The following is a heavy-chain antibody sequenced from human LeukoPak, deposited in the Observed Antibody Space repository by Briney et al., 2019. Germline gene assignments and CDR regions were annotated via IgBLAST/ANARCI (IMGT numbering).Heavy chain of an antibody. D-gene: IGHD1-7*01. V-gene: IGHV4-61*02. J-gene: IGHJ5*02. CDR1: GGSISSGSYY. CDR3: VRNPVDWNYDR. CDR2: IYTSGST. Sequence: PSQTLSLTCTVSGGSISSGSYYWSWIRQPAGKGLEWIGRIYTSGSTNYNPSLKSRVTISVDTSKNQFSLKLSSVTAADTAVYYCVRNPVDWNYDRWGQGTLVTVSS.